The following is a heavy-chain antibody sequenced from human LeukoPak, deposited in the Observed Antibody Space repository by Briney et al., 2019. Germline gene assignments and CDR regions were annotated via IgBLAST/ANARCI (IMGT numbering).Heavy chain of an antibody. CDR2: IDPKDSYT. V-gene: IGHV5-10-1*01. CDR3: ARGGYSSTWYYWFDP. CDR1: GYSFSKYW. J-gene: IGHJ5*02. D-gene: IGHD6-13*01. Sequence: GESLKNSCKASGYSFSKYWISWVRQMPGKGLEWMGRIDPKDSYTNYNPSFGGHVTISADKSISTAYLEWTNLKPSDTAICYCARGGYSSTWYYWFDPWGQGTLVTVSS.